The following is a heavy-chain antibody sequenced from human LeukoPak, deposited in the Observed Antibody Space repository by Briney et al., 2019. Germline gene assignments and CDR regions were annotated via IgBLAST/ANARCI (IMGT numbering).Heavy chain of an antibody. CDR2: IYPGHSDT. CDR3: ARREIAAAGPRFDY. V-gene: IGHV5-51*01. CDR1: GYSFTSYW. J-gene: IGHJ4*02. Sequence: GESLKISCKGSGYSFTSYWIGWVRQMPGKGLGWMGIIYPGHSDTRYSPSFQGQVTISADKSISTAYLQWSSLKASDTAMYYCARREIAAAGPRFDYGGQGTLVTVSS. D-gene: IGHD6-13*01.